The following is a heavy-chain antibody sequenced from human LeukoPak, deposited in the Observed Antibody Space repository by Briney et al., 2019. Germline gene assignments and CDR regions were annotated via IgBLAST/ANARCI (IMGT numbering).Heavy chain of an antibody. D-gene: IGHD3-22*01. CDR1: GFTFSSYA. Sequence: GGSLRLSCAASGFTFSSYAMHWVRQALGKGLEWVAVISYDGSNKYYADSVKGRFTISRDNSKNTLYLQMNSLRAENTAVYYCARGHYYDSSADDAFDIWGQGTMVTVSS. J-gene: IGHJ3*02. CDR3: ARGHYYDSSADDAFDI. CDR2: ISYDGSNK. V-gene: IGHV3-30-3*01.